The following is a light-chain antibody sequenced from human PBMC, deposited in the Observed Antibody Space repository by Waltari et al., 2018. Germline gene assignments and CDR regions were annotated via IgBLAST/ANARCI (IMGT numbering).Light chain of an antibody. CDR3: SSFPGGSLV. Sequence: QSALTQPRSVSGSPGQSVTISCTQTNSDIDPFNYVSWYQQHPGKAPKLVIYDVRVRPSGVPDRFSGSRSGNTASLIISGLQPEDEADYYCSSFPGGSLVFGGGTELTVL. J-gene: IGLJ2*01. CDR1: NSDIDPFNY. V-gene: IGLV2-11*01. CDR2: DVR.